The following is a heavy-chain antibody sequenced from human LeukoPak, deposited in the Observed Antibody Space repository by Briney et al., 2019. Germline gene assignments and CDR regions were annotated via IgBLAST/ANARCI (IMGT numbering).Heavy chain of an antibody. D-gene: IGHD6-13*01. J-gene: IGHJ3*02. Sequence: GGYLRLSCAASGFTFSSYAMHWVRQAPGKGLEWLAVISYDGSNKYYADSVKGRFTISRDNSKNTLYLQMNSLRAEDTAVYYCARALSSWYGVLGAFDIWGQGTMVTVSS. V-gene: IGHV3-30-3*01. CDR2: ISYDGSNK. CDR3: ARALSSWYGVLGAFDI. CDR1: GFTFSSYA.